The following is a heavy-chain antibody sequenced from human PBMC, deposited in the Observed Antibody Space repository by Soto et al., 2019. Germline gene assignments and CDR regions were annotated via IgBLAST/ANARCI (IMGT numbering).Heavy chain of an antibody. CDR3: ARVGGLEIQVANKIVGYYFDY. D-gene: IGHD3-3*01. Sequence: SETLSLTCAVYGGSFSGYYWSWIRQPPGKGLEWIGEINHSGSTNYNPSLKSRVTISVDTSKNQFSLKLSSVTAADTAVYYCARVGGLEIQVANKIVGYYFDYWGQGTLVTVSS. J-gene: IGHJ4*02. CDR1: GGSFSGYY. V-gene: IGHV4-34*01. CDR2: INHSGST.